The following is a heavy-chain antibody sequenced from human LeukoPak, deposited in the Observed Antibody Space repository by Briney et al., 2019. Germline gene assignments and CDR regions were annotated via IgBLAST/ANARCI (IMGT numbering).Heavy chain of an antibody. V-gene: IGHV4-4*02. D-gene: IGHD6-13*01. CDR1: GGSVNSTNW. Sequence: SGTLSLTCAVSGGSVNSTNWWSWVRQPPGKGLEWIGEIYHSGSTNYNSSLESRVTISIDKSKNQFSLKLSSVTAADTAVYYCASFSSSWYARDFWGQGTLITVSS. CDR3: ASFSSSWYARDF. J-gene: IGHJ4*02. CDR2: IYHSGST.